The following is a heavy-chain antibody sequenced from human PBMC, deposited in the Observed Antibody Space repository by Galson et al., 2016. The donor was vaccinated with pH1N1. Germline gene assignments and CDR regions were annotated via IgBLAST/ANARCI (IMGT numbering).Heavy chain of an antibody. CDR1: GYTFTTYA. D-gene: IGHD3-3*01. J-gene: IGHJ6*02. V-gene: IGHV1-3*01. CDR3: ARGGTLSDFWSNYYPYGMDV. Sequence: SVKVSCKASGYTFTTYAIHWVRQAPGQRLEWMGWINAGNGNAKYSQKLQDRVTITRDTSATTAYMDLRSLRSEDTAVYYCARGGTLSDFWSNYYPYGMDVWGQGTTVTVSS. CDR2: INAGNGNA.